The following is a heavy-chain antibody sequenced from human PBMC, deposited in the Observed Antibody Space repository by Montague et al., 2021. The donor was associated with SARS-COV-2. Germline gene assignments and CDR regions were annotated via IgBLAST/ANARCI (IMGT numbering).Heavy chain of an antibody. D-gene: IGHD3-22*01. CDR2: MQHTANK. Sequence: VGRMQHTANKKNSPSLKNRVSISLDKSKNQLSLRLNSVTAADTAVYYCASPKEGSGYYRPFDCWGQGILVTVSS. V-gene: IGHV4-4*02. J-gene: IGHJ4*02. CDR3: ASPKEGSGYYRPFDC.